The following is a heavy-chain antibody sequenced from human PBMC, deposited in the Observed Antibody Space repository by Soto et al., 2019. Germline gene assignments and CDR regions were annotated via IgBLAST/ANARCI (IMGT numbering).Heavy chain of an antibody. CDR2: ISSSSSYI. CDR3: ARGTTGYCSSTSCYTHY. D-gene: IGHD2-2*02. CDR1: GFTFSSYS. J-gene: IGHJ4*02. Sequence: GGSLRLSCAASGFTFSSYSMNWVRQTPGKGLEWVSSISSSSSYIYYADSVKGRFTISRDNAKNSLYLQMNSLRAEDTAVYYCARGTTGYCSSTSCYTHYWGQGTLVTVSS. V-gene: IGHV3-21*01.